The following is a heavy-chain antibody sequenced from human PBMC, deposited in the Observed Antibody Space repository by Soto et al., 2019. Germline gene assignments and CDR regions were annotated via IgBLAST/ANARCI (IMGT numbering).Heavy chain of an antibody. Sequence: GGSLRLSCAASGFTFSSYSMNWVRQAPGKGLEWVSSISSSSSYIYYADSVKGRFTISRDNAKNSLYLQMNSLRAEDTAVYYCARDRAVAGNDYFDYWGQGTLVTVSS. D-gene: IGHD6-19*01. CDR1: GFTFSSYS. CDR2: ISSSSSYI. CDR3: ARDRAVAGNDYFDY. V-gene: IGHV3-21*01. J-gene: IGHJ4*02.